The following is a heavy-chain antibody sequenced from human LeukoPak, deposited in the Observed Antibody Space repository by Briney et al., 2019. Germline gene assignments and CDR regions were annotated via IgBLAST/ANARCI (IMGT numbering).Heavy chain of an antibody. V-gene: IGHV4-30-4*08. Sequence: SQTLSLTCTVSGGSISSGDYYWSWIRQPPGKGLEWIGYIYYSGSTYYNPSLKSRVTTSVDTSKNQFSLKLSSVTAADTAVYYCARERTAVAGTQHAFDIWGQGTMVTVSS. J-gene: IGHJ3*02. CDR3: ARERTAVAGTQHAFDI. CDR1: GGSISSGDYY. D-gene: IGHD6-19*01. CDR2: IYYSGST.